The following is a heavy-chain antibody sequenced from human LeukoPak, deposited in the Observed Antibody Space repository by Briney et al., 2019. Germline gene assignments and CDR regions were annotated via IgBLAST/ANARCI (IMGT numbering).Heavy chain of an antibody. CDR2: INPNSGGT. V-gene: IGHV1-2*02. J-gene: IGHJ4*02. CDR1: GYTFTGYY. CDR3: ARLHSSSWYLYYFDY. D-gene: IGHD6-13*01. Sequence: ASVKVSCKASGYTFTGYYMHWVRQAPGQGLEWMGWINPNSGGTNYAQKFQGRVTMTRDTSISTAYMELSRLRSDDTAVYYCARLHSSSWYLYYFDYWGQGTLVTVSS.